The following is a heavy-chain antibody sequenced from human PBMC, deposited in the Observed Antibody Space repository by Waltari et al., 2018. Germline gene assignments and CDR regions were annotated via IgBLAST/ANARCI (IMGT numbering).Heavy chain of an antibody. D-gene: IGHD5-18*01. CDR1: GYTFTSYD. J-gene: IGHJ3*02. CDR3: ASAGYSYGLNRGAFDI. Sequence: QVQLVQSGAEVKKPGASVKVSCKASGYTFTSYDINWVRQATGQGLEWMGWMNPNSGNTGYAQKFQGRVTMTRNTSISTAYMELSSLRSEDTAVYYCASAGYSYGLNRGAFDIWGQGTMVTVSS. V-gene: IGHV1-8*01. CDR2: MNPNSGNT.